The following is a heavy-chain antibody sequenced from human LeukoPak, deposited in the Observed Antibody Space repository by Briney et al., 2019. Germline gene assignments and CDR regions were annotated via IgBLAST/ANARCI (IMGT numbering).Heavy chain of an antibody. CDR1: GYTFTSYG. V-gene: IGHV1-18*01. CDR2: ISAYNGNT. Sequence: ASVKVSCKASGYTFTSYGISWVRQAPGQGLEWMGWISAYNGNTSYAQKLQGRVTMTTDTSTSTAYMELRSLRSDDTAVYYCARELDYGSGLYYMDVWGKGTTVTVSS. J-gene: IGHJ6*03. CDR3: ARELDYGSGLYYMDV. D-gene: IGHD3-10*01.